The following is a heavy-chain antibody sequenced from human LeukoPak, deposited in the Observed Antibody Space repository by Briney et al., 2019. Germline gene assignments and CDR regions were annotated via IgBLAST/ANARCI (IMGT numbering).Heavy chain of an antibody. CDR1: GFTFRTYW. CDR2: INEDGSIT. V-gene: IGHV3-74*01. CDR3: GRDLGGRSGL. Sequence: GGSLRLSCAVSGFTFRTYWMHWVRQVPGKGLAWVSRINEDGSITNYADSVTGRFRISRDNAENTLYLQMNSLRAEDTAVYYCGRDLGGRSGLWGQGTLVTVSS. D-gene: IGHD1-26*01. J-gene: IGHJ4*02.